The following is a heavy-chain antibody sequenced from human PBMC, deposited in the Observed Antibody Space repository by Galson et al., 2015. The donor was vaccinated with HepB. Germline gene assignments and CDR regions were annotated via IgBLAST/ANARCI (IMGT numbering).Heavy chain of an antibody. CDR1: GGSISSSSYY. D-gene: IGHD6-19*01. Sequence: ETLSLTCTVSGGSISSSSYYWGWIRQPPGKGLEWIGSIYYSGSTYYNPSLKSRVTISVDTSKNQFSLKLSSVTAADTAVYYCARRYIAEDIAVVGPYFQHWGQGTLVTVSS. CDR2: IYYSGST. CDR3: ARRYIAEDIAVVGPYFQH. V-gene: IGHV4-39*01. J-gene: IGHJ1*01.